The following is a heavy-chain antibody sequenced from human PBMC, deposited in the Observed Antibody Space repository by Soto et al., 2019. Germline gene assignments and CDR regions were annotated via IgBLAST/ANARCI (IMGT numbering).Heavy chain of an antibody. CDR1: GTSISSYY. Sequence: SETLSLTCTVSGTSISSYYWSWIRQPPGKGLEWIANIHYSGTTNYNPSLASRVTLSVDTSKNQFSLKMTSVTAADRAMYFCARYNSYAIDYWGRGTLVTLSS. J-gene: IGHJ4*02. D-gene: IGHD2-8*01. CDR2: IHYSGTT. V-gene: IGHV4-59*01. CDR3: ARYNSYAIDY.